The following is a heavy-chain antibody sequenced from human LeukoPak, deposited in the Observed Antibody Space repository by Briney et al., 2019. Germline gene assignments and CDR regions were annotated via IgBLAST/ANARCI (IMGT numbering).Heavy chain of an antibody. CDR3: ARHAPLVRGVICYFDH. CDR1: GNIFTNYW. D-gene: IGHD3-10*01. CDR2: IYPGDSDT. V-gene: IGHV5-51*01. J-gene: IGHJ4*02. Sequence: GESLKISCQGSGNIFTNYWIGWVRQMPGKGLEWMGIIYPGDSDTRYSPSFQGQVTISADKSISTAYLQWSSLKASDTAMYYCARHAPLVRGVICYFDHWGQGTLVTVSS.